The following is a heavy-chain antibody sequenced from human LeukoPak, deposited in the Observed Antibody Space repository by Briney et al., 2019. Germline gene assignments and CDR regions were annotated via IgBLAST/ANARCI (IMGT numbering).Heavy chain of an antibody. CDR2: INPSGGST. V-gene: IGHV1-46*01. CDR1: GYTFTSYY. CDR3: ARDCSSVRGVPSYYFDY. D-gene: IGHD3-10*01. J-gene: IGHJ4*02. Sequence: ASVKVSCKASGYTFTSYYMHWVGQAPGQGLEWMGIINPSGGSTSYAQKFQGRVTMTRDTSTSTVYMELSSLRSEDTAVYYCARDCSSVRGVPSYYFDYWGQGTLVTVSS.